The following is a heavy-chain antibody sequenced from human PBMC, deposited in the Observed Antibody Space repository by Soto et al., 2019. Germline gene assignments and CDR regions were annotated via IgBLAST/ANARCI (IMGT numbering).Heavy chain of an antibody. CDR3: ARAGGYCSSTSCPGHYYYGMDV. CDR2: IIPIFGTA. CDR1: GGTFSSYA. D-gene: IGHD2-2*01. Sequence: SGKVSCKASGGTFSSYAISWVRQAPGQGLEWMGGIIPIFGTANYAQKFQGRVTITADESTSTAYMELSSLRSEDTAVYYCARAGGYCSSTSCPGHYYYGMDVWGQGTTVTVSS. J-gene: IGHJ6*02. V-gene: IGHV1-69*13.